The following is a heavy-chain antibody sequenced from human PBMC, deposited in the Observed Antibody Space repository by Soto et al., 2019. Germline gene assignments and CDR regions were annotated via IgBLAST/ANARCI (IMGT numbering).Heavy chain of an antibody. CDR1: VGSITSDDFY. D-gene: IGHD3-22*01. CDR2: MYHSGNT. V-gene: IGHV4-31*03. CDR3: VKYYYDSSGLNWFDP. Sequence: ALSVTGTVSVGSITSDDFYCSWSLQHPGKGLEWIGYMYHSGNTYYNPSLRSRLIMSMDPSKNQFSLRLTSVTAADTAVYYCVKYYYDSSGLNWFDPWGPGTLVTVSS. J-gene: IGHJ5*02.